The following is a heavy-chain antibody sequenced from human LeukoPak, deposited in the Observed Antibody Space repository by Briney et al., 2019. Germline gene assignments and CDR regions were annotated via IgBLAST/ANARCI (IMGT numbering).Heavy chain of an antibody. J-gene: IGHJ6*03. CDR3: ARHQGSCYYCYMDV. D-gene: IGHD2-15*01. CDR1: GGSISSSSYY. V-gene: IGHV4-39*01. CDR2: IYYSGST. Sequence: SETLSLTCTVSGGSISSSSYYWGWIRQPPGKGLEWIGSIYYSGSTYYNPSLKSRVTISVDTSKNQFSLKLSSVTAADTAVYYCARHQGSCYYCYMDVWGKGTTVTVSS.